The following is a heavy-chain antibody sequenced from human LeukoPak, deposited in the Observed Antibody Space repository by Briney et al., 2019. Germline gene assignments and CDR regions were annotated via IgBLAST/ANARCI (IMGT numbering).Heavy chain of an antibody. CDR2: ISGSGGST. Sequence: GGSLRLSWAASGFTFSSYAMSWVRQAPEKVLEWVSAISGSGGSTYYADSVKGRFTISRDNSKNTLYLQMSSLRAEDTAVYYCAKGGSYGSGSYNDYWGQGTLVTVSS. CDR1: GFTFSSYA. V-gene: IGHV3-23*01. D-gene: IGHD3-10*01. CDR3: AKGGSYGSGSYNDY. J-gene: IGHJ4*02.